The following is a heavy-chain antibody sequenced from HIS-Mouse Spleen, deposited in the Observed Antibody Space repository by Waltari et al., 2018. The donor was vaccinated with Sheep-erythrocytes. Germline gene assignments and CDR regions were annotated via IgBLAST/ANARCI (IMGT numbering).Heavy chain of an antibody. CDR2: ISGSGGST. V-gene: IGHV3-23*01. CDR3: AKGDITMVRGVSGY. J-gene: IGHJ4*02. CDR1: GFTFSSYA. Sequence: EVQLLESGGGLVQPGGSLRLSCAASGFTFSSYAMSWVRQAPGKGLELVSVISGSGGSTYYADSGKGRFTISRDNSKNTLDLQMNSLRAEDTAVYYCAKGDITMVRGVSGYWGQGTLVTVSS. D-gene: IGHD3-10*01.